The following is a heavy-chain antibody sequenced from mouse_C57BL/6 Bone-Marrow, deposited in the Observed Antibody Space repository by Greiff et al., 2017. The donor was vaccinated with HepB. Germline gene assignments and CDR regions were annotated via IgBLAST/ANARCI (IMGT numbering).Heavy chain of an antibody. CDR2: FHPYNDDT. CDR1: GYTFTTYP. D-gene: IGHD1-1*01. J-gene: IGHJ2*01. CDR3: ARRIGVVAPTFYFDY. Sequence: QVQLKQSGAELVKPGASVKMSCKASGYTFTTYPIEWMKQNHGKSLEWIGNFHPYNDDTKYNEKFKGKATLTADKSSSTAYMELRSLTSEDSAVYFCARRIGVVAPTFYFDYWGQGTTLTVSS. V-gene: IGHV1-47*01.